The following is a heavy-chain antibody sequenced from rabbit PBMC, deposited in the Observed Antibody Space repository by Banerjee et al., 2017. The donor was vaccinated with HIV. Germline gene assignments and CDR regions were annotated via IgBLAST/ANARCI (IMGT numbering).Heavy chain of an antibody. CDR2: VYAGSSGNT. CDR3: ARDAGTSFSTYGMDL. Sequence: QSLEESGGGLVKPGASLTLTFKSSGFSFNSGYDMCCVRQAPGKGLEWIACVYAGSSGNTYSATWAKGRFTISKPSSTTVTLQMTSLTAADTATYFCARDAGTSFSTYGMDLRGPGTLVTVS. D-gene: IGHD8-1*01. J-gene: IGHJ6*01. CDR1: GFSFNSGYD. V-gene: IGHV1S40*01.